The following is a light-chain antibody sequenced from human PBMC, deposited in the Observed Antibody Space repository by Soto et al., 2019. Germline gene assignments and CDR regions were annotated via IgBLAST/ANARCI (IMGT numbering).Light chain of an antibody. CDR2: DAS. CDR1: QRVSSY. J-gene: IGKJ3*01. Sequence: EIVLTQSPATLSLSPGERATLSCRASQRVSSYLAWYQQKPGQAPRLLIYDASNRATIIPARFSGSGSVTHLTRTICIPEPEEFAVYCCQQRSIWPPTFGHGTQLHIK. V-gene: IGKV3-11*01. CDR3: QQRSIWPPT.